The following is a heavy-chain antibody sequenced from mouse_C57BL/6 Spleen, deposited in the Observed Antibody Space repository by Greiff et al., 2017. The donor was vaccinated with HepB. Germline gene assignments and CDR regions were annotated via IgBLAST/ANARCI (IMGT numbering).Heavy chain of an antibody. CDR1: GYTFTDYN. CDR2: INPNNGGT. Sequence: VQLKESGPELVKPGASVKIPCKASGYTFTDYNMDWVKQSHGKSLEWIGDINPNNGGTIYNQKFKGKATLTVDKSSSTAYMELRSLTSEDTAVSYCARKGLDGYHWYFDVWGTGTTVTVSS. CDR3: ARKGLDGYHWYFDV. D-gene: IGHD2-3*01. V-gene: IGHV1-18*01. J-gene: IGHJ1*03.